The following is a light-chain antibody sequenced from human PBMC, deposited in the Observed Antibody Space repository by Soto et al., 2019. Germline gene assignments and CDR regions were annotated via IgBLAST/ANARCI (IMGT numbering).Light chain of an antibody. J-gene: IGLJ3*02. CDR3: SSYTSSSTNWV. CDR1: STDVGGYNY. CDR2: EVS. Sequence: QSALTQPASVSGSPGQSITISCTGTSTDVGGYNYVSWYQQRPGKAPKLMIYEVSNRPSGVSNRFSGSKSGNTASLTISGLQAEDEADYYCSSYTSSSTNWVFGGGTKVTVL. V-gene: IGLV2-14*01.